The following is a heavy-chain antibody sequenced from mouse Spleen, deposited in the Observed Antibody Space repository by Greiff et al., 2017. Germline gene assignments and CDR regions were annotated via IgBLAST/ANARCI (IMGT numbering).Heavy chain of an antibody. J-gene: IGHJ2*01. V-gene: IGHV1-42*01. CDR2: INPSTGGT. CDR3: ARGGYYGSSYDY. Sequence: EVKLQESGPELVKPGASVKISCKASGYSFTGYYMNWVKQSPEKSLEWIGEINPSTGGTTYNQKFKAKATLTVDKSSSTAYMQLKSLTSEDSAVYYCARGGYYGSSYDYWGQGTTLTVSS. CDR1: GYSFTGYY. D-gene: IGHD1-1*01.